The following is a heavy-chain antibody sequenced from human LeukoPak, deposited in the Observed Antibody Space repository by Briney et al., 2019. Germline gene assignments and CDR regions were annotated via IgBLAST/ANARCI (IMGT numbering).Heavy chain of an antibody. D-gene: IGHD5-12*01. CDR2: INPNSGVT. V-gene: IGHV1-2*02. CDR1: GYTFSGFY. J-gene: IGHJ6*03. CDR3: AKDRYGDYEAPFHYYMDV. Sequence: ASVKVSCKASGYTFSGFYIHWVRQAPGQGLEWMGWINPNSGVTNYAQKLQGRVTITRDTSIDTAYMQLSRLRPDDTAVYYCAKDRYGDYEAPFHYYMDVWGRGTTVTVSS.